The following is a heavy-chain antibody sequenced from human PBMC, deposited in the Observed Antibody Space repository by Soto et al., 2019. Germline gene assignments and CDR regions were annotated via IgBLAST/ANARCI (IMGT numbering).Heavy chain of an antibody. CDR2: ISYDGSNK. J-gene: IGHJ6*02. Sequence: GGSLRLSCAASGFTFSSYGMHWVRQAPGKGLEWVAVISYDGSNKYYADSVKGRFTISRDNSKNTLYLQMNSLRAEDTAVYYCAKDKGLALDCSVGSCYSDSYGMDVWGQGTTVTVSS. D-gene: IGHD2-15*01. CDR3: AKDKGLALDCSVGSCYSDSYGMDV. V-gene: IGHV3-30*18. CDR1: GFTFSSYG.